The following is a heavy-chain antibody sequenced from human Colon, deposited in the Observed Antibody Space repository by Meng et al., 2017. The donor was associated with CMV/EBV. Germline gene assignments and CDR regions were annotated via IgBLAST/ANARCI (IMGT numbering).Heavy chain of an antibody. Sequence: GESLKISCAASGFTLRNSAMAWVRQAPGKGLEWVSSISGSATTTYYADSVKGRFSISRDNSKSTLSLQMNSLRAEDTAIYYCARGAQWLVPDRSYFDSWGPGTVVTVSS. J-gene: IGHJ4*02. V-gene: IGHV3-23*01. CDR2: ISGSATTT. D-gene: IGHD6-19*01. CDR3: ARGAQWLVPDRSYFDS. CDR1: GFTLRNSA.